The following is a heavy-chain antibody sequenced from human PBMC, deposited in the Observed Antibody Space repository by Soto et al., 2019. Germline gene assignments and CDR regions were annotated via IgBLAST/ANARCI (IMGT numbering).Heavy chain of an antibody. CDR3: ARDRITMVRGVIITADGMDV. CDR2: IIPIFGTA. J-gene: IGHJ6*02. Sequence: QVQLVQSGAEVKKPGSSVKVSCKASGGTFSSYAISWVRQAPGQGLEWMGGIIPIFGTANYAQKFQGRVTITADESTSTAYMELRSLRSEDTAVYYCARDRITMVRGVIITADGMDVWGQGTTVTVSS. CDR1: GGTFSSYA. D-gene: IGHD3-10*01. V-gene: IGHV1-69*01.